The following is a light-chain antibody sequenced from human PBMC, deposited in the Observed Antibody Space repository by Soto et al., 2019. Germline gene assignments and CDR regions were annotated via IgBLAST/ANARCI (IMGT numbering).Light chain of an antibody. J-gene: IGKJ2*01. CDR2: WAS. CDR3: QQYESTPPT. CDR1: QSVLYSSNNKNY. V-gene: IGKV4-1*01. Sequence: DIVMTQSPDSLAVSLGERATINCKSSQSVLYSSNNKNYLAWYQQRPGQPPKLLIYWASTRESGVPDRFSGSGSGTDFTLPITSLQAEDVAVYYCQQYESTPPTFGQGTKWEIK.